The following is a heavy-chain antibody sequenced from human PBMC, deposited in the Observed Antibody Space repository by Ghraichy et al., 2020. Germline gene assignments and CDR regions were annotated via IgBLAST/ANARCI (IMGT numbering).Heavy chain of an antibody. D-gene: IGHD2-21*01. CDR2: ITRYSGTI. CDR1: GFTFSDYS. V-gene: IGHV3-48*02. Sequence: GGSLRLSCAASGFTFSDYSMSWVRQAPGKGLEWVSYITRYSGTIYYADSVKGRFTISRDNAKNSLYLQMNSLRDEDTAVYYCARTGAVADAFHIWGQGTMVTVSS. J-gene: IGHJ3*02. CDR3: ARTGAVADAFHI.